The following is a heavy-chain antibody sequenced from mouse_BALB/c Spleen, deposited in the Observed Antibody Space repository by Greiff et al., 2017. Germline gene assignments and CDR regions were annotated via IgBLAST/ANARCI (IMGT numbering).Heavy chain of an antibody. D-gene: IGHD2-4*01. CDR3: TRSGDYDGYAMDY. CDR1: GYTFTSYW. CDR2: IYPSDSYT. J-gene: IGHJ4*01. Sequence: QVQLQQPGAELVRPGASVKLSCKASGYTFTSYWINWVKQRPGQGLEWIGNIYPSDSYTNYNQKFKDKATLTVDKSSSTAYMQLSSPTSEDSAVYYCTRSGDYDGYAMDYWGQGTSVTVSS. V-gene: IGHV1-69*02.